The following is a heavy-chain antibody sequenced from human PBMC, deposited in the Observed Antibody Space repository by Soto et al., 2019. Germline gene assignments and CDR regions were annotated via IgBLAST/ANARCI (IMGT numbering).Heavy chain of an antibody. Sequence: EVQLVESGGGLVQPGGSLRLSCAASGFTVSSNYMSWVRQAPGKGLEWVSVIYSGGSTYYADSVKGRFTISRDNSKNTLYLQMNSLRAEDTAVYYCARDAPVWFGEAWRYYYYMDVWGKGSTVTVSS. CDR2: IYSGGST. D-gene: IGHD3-10*01. CDR1: GFTVSSNY. J-gene: IGHJ6*03. V-gene: IGHV3-66*01. CDR3: ARDAPVWFGEAWRYYYYMDV.